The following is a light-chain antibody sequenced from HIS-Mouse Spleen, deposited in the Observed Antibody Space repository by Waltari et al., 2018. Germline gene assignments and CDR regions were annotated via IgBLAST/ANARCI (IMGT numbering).Light chain of an antibody. CDR2: EDS. CDR1: ALPKKY. V-gene: IGLV3-10*01. J-gene: IGLJ3*02. Sequence: SYELTQPPLVSVSPGHTAMLTRFGDALPKKYAYWYQQNSGQAPVLVIDEDSKRPSGIPERFSGSSSGTMATLTISGAQVEDEADYYCYSTDSSGNHWVFGGGTKLTVL. CDR3: YSTDSSGNHWV.